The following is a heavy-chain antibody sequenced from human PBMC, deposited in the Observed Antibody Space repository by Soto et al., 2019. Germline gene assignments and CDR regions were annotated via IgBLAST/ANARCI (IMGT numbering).Heavy chain of an antibody. V-gene: IGHV1-69*12. CDR2: IIPIFSTT. CDR3: AREVAADGTCREDVFDI. J-gene: IGHJ3*02. D-gene: IGHD6-13*01. Sequence: QVHLVQSGAEVKKPGSSVKVSCKAPGGTFSNHAINWVRQAPGQGLEWMGRIIPIFSTTNYAQKFQGRVTMTADESTITAYLEVSSLKQDDTAVYYCAREVAADGTCREDVFDIWGQGTLVTVSS. CDR1: GGTFSNHA.